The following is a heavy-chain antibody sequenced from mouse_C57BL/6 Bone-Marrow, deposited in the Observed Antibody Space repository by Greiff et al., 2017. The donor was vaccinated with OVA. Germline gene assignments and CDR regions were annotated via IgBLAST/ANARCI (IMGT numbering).Heavy chain of an antibody. J-gene: IGHJ4*01. V-gene: IGHV1-82*01. CDR1: GYAFSSSW. CDR3: ARDSSGYVRMDY. CDR2: IYPGDGDT. Sequence: QVQLQQSGPELVKPGASVKISCKASGYAFSSSWMNWVKQRPGKGLEWIGRIYPGDGDTNYNGKFKGKATLTADKSSSTAYMQLSSLTSEDSAVYYCARDSSGYVRMDYWGQGTSVTVSS. D-gene: IGHD3-2*02.